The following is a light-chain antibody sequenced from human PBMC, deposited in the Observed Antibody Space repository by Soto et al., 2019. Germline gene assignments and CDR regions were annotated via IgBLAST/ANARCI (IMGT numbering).Light chain of an antibody. V-gene: IGKV1-39*01. CDR3: QQYKRDSIT. CDR2: AAS. J-gene: IGKJ5*01. Sequence: DIQMTQAPSSLCASVGDRVTITCRASQSISSYVNWYQQKPGKAPKLLIDAASSLQSGGPSRFSGSGSGTQFTLTSSSLQPDVFATYFCQQYKRDSITFGQGTRLEIK. CDR1: QSISSY.